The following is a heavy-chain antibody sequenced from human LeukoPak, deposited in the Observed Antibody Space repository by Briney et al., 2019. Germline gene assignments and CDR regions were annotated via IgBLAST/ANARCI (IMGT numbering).Heavy chain of an antibody. CDR1: GFTFSSYA. D-gene: IGHD3-10*01. CDR2: ITSSSFYI. CDR3: AKDGFRFYYGSGSYNYFDY. Sequence: GGSLRLSCAASGFTFSSYAMSWVRQAPGKGLEWVSSITSSSFYIYYADSVKGRFTISRDNAKNSLYLQMNSLRAEDTAVYYCAKDGFRFYYGSGSYNYFDYWGQGTLVTVSS. J-gene: IGHJ4*02. V-gene: IGHV3-21*01.